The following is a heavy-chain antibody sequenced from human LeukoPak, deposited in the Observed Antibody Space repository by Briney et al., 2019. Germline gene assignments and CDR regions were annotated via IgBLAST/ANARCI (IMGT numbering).Heavy chain of an antibody. CDR3: ARPSRIADAFDI. CDR2: ISAYNGNT. D-gene: IGHD2/OR15-2a*01. Sequence: ASVKVSCKASGYTFTSYGISWVRQAPGQGLEWMGWISAYNGNTNYAQKLQGRATMTTDTSTSTAYMELRSLRSDDTAVYYCARPSRIADAFDIWGQGTMVTVSS. V-gene: IGHV1-18*01. CDR1: GYTFTSYG. J-gene: IGHJ3*02.